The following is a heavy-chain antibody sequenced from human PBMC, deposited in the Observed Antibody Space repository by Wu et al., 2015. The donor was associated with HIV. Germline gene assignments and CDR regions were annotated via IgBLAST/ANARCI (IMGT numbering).Heavy chain of an antibody. Sequence: QAQLVQSGPEAKRPGASVNVSCKASYMLTSHPIGWVRQAPGQRLEWMGWMNPYNGYIKPAQRFQDRIIMSTDNSAHTAYMELRSLTSDDTAIYFCARVQFDPDYYTYFDLWGQGTLVTVSS. D-gene: IGHD3-3*01. J-gene: IGHJ2*01. CDR2: MNPYNGYI. CDR3: ARVQFDPDYYTYFDL. CDR1: YMLTSHP. V-gene: IGHV1-18*01.